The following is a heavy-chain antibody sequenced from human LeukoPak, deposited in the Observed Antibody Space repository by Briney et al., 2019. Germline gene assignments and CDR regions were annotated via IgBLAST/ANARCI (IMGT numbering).Heavy chain of an antibody. D-gene: IGHD6-13*01. J-gene: IGHJ4*02. CDR3: ATIVAAAARGFFDY. CDR1: GASISSSTDY. Sequence: PSETLSLTCTVSGASISSSTDYWGWIRQPPGKGLEWIANIYYSGSTYYNPSLKSRVTISVDTSKNQFSLKLSSVTAADTAVYYCATIVAAAARGFFDYWVQGTLVTVSS. V-gene: IGHV4-39*01. CDR2: IYYSGST.